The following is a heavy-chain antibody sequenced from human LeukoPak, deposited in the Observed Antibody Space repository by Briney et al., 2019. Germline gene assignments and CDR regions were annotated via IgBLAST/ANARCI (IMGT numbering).Heavy chain of an antibody. J-gene: IGHJ4*02. D-gene: IGHD3-16*01. CDR1: GGTFSSYA. V-gene: IGHV1-69*04. Sequence: GASVKVSCKASGGTFSSYAISWVRQAPGQGLEWMGRIIPVLGIANYAQKFQGRVTITADKSTSTAYMELSSLRSEDTAVYYCARDIPPAGDYDYVWGSRPFDYWGQGTLVTVSS. CDR2: IIPVLGIA. CDR3: ARDIPPAGDYDYVWGSRPFDY.